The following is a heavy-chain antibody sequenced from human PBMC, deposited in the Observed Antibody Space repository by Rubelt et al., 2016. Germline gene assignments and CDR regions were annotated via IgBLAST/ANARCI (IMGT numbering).Heavy chain of an antibody. Sequence: QVQLVESGGGVVQPGGSLRLSCAASGFTFSSYGMHWVRQAPGKGLEWVAFIRYDGSSYYYADSVKGRFTISRDNSKNTLYLQMNSLRAEDTAVYYCAKPARLDYGINAEYFQHWGQGTLVTVSS. CDR2: IRYDGSSY. V-gene: IGHV3-30*02. CDR1: GFTFSSYG. CDR3: AKPARLDYGINAEYFQH. J-gene: IGHJ1*01. D-gene: IGHD4-17*01.